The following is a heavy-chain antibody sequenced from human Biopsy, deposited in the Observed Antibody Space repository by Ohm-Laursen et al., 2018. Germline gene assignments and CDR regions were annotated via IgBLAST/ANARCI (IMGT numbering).Heavy chain of an antibody. D-gene: IGHD2-15*01. CDR3: GNEVHGRDY. Sequence: GTLSLTCVVFGKTFSDYQWSWIRQPPGKGLEWIGQINQAGTTNYNPSLKSRVSISADASKYEFSLKLNSVTAADTAVYLCGNEVHGRDYWGLGAQVTVSS. CDR2: INQAGTT. CDR1: GKTFSDYQ. J-gene: IGHJ4*02. V-gene: IGHV4-34*08.